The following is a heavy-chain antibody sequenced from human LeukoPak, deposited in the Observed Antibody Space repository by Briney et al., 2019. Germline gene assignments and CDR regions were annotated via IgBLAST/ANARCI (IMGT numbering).Heavy chain of an antibody. CDR3: ARNGDNDYYGMDV. Sequence: GGSPRLSCAASGFTVSTNYMSWVRQAPGKGLEWVSIIYKGGSTFYADSVQGRFTVSRDASKNTLYLDMNSLRGEDTAVYWCARNGDNDYYGMDVWGRGSTVIVS. J-gene: IGHJ6*02. V-gene: IGHV3-53*01. D-gene: IGHD2-8*01. CDR2: IYKGGST. CDR1: GFTVSTNY.